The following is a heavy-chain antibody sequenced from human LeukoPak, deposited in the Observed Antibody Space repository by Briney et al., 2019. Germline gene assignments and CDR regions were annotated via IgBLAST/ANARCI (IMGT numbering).Heavy chain of an antibody. V-gene: IGHV3-30*04. CDR1: GFTFSSYA. CDR2: ISYDGSNK. J-gene: IGHJ6*02. CDR3: AREGYSSSSIRITYGMDV. D-gene: IGHD6-6*01. Sequence: GRSLRLSCAASGFTFSSYAMHWVRQAPGKGLEWVAVISYDGSNKYYADSVKGRFTISRDNSKNTLYLQMNSLRAEDTAVYYCAREGYSSSSIRITYGMDVWGQGTTVTVSS.